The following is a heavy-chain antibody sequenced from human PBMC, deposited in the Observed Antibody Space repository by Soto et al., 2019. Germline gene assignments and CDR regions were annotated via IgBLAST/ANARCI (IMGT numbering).Heavy chain of an antibody. J-gene: IGHJ4*02. CDR3: ARADWNHLLDY. CDR1: GGSLSSDGYS. Sequence: QLQLQESGSRLVRPSQTLSLTCAVSGGSLSSDGYSWNWNRQPPGKGLEWIGYIYQSGSTSYNPSLMSRVSISIDMSKKQFSLRLTSVTAADAAVYYCARADWNHLLDYWGQGTLISVSS. D-gene: IGHD1-1*01. V-gene: IGHV4-30-2*01. CDR2: IYQSGST.